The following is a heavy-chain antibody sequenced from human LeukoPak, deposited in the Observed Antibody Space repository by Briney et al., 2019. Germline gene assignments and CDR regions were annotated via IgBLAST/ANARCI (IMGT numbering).Heavy chain of an antibody. J-gene: IGHJ4*02. V-gene: IGHV3-48*03. CDR3: ARGYNWNDPYFDY. Sequence: GGSLRLSCAASGFTFSSYEMNWVRQAPGKGLEWVSYISSSGSTIYYADSVKGRFTISRDNAKNSLYLQMNSLRAEDTAVYYCARGYNWNDPYFDYWGQGTLVTVSS. CDR2: ISSSGSTI. CDR1: GFTFSSYE. D-gene: IGHD1-20*01.